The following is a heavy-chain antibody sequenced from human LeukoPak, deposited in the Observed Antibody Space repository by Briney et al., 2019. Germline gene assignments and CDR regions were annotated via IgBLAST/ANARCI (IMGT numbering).Heavy chain of an antibody. Sequence: HPGGSLRLSCAASGFTFSSYAMSWVGQAPGKGLEWVSSISGSGGSTYYADSVKGRFTISRDNSKNTLYLQMNSLRAEDTAVYYCAKFSAGKVVRDYNDYWGQGTLVTVSS. V-gene: IGHV3-23*01. CDR2: ISGSGGST. J-gene: IGHJ4*02. CDR3: AKFSAGKVVRDYNDY. CDR1: GFTFSSYA. D-gene: IGHD3-10*01.